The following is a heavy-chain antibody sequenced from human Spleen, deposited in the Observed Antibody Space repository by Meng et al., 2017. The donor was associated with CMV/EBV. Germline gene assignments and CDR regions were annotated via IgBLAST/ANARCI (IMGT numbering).Heavy chain of an antibody. CDR1: GDSINSGGYY. D-gene: IGHD6-6*01. Sequence: SETLSLTCTVSGDSINSGGYYWSWIRQHPGKGLEWIGYIHYSGSTNYTPSLKSRATISMDTSKNQFSLKLSSVTAADTAVYYCARGSSSLSDYWGQGTLVTVSS. J-gene: IGHJ4*02. CDR2: IHYSGST. V-gene: IGHV4-31*03. CDR3: ARGSSSLSDY.